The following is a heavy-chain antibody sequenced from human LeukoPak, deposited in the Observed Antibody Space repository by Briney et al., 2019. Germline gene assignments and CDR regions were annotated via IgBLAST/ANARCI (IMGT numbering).Heavy chain of an antibody. V-gene: IGHV1-2*02. CDR2: INPNSGGT. CDR3: ASSGYYLDAFDI. D-gene: IGHD3-22*01. CDR1: GYTFTRYY. Sequence: ASVKVPCKASGYTFTRYYMHWVRQAPGQGLELMGWINPNSGGTNYAQKFQGRVTMTRDTSISTAYMELSRLRSDDTAVYYCASSGYYLDAFDIWGQGTMVTVSS. J-gene: IGHJ3*02.